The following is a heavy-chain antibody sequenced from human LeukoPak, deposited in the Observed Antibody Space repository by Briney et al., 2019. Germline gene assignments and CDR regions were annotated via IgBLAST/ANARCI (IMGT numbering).Heavy chain of an antibody. V-gene: IGHV4-59*01. CDR3: ARDRGYSGYDYDYYYGMDV. J-gene: IGHJ6*04. CDR2: IYYSGST. CDR1: GGSISSYY. D-gene: IGHD5-12*01. Sequence: SETLSLTCTVSGGSISSYYWSWIRQPPGKGLEGIGYIYYSGSTNYNASLKSRVTISVDTSKNQFSLKLSSVTAADTAVYYCARDRGYSGYDYDYYYGMDVWGKGTTVTVSS.